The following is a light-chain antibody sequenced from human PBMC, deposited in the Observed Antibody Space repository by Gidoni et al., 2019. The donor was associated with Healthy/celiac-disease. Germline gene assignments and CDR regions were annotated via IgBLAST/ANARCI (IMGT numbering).Light chain of an antibody. Sequence: DIQMTQSPSSLSASVGDRVTITCQASQDISNYLNWYQRKPGKAPKLLIYDASNLETGVPSRFSGSGSGTDFTFTISSLQPEDIATYYCQQYDNLIWTFGQGTKVEIK. CDR1: QDISNY. CDR2: DAS. CDR3: QQYDNLIWT. J-gene: IGKJ1*01. V-gene: IGKV1-33*01.